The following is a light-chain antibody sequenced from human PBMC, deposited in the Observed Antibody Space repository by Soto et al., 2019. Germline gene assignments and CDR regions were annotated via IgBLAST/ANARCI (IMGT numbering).Light chain of an antibody. CDR3: QHYAASTIS. CDR2: GAS. J-gene: IGKJ5*01. Sequence: LVLTRSPDTQPLSPAERSTLCCRDSQSVHFNYLAWYQQKPGQAPRLLIYGASSRATGIPDWRRGSGSGLAFSLTIGRLVLDVLALYYCQHYAASTISFAPGTRLEIK. V-gene: IGKV3-20*01. CDR1: QSVHFNY.